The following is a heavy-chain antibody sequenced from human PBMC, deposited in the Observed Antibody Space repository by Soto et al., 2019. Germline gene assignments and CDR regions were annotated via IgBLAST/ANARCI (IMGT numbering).Heavy chain of an antibody. J-gene: IGHJ6*01. CDR1: GGSISSGDYY. Sequence: SETLSLTCTVSGGSISSGDYYWSWIRQPPGKGLEWIGYIYYSGSTYYNPSLKSRVTISVDTSKNQFSLKLSSVTAADTAVYYCARGSGVCVYYKITQLGGIDAWGQGTTVNVSS. CDR2: IYYSGST. V-gene: IGHV4-30-4*01. D-gene: IGHD3-22*01. CDR3: ARGSGVCVYYKITQLGGIDA.